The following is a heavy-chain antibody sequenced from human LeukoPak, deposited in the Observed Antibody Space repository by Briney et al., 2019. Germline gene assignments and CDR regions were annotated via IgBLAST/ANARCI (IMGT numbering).Heavy chain of an antibody. CDR2: IRYDGSNK. D-gene: IGHD3-10*01. CDR3: AKDLDYYGSGSYTFDY. J-gene: IGHJ4*02. V-gene: IGHV3-30*02. CDR1: GFTFSSHG. Sequence: GGSLRLSCAASGFTFSSHGMHWVRQAPGKGLEWVAFIRYDGSNKFYADSVKGRFTISRDNSKNTLYLQMNSLRAEDTAVYYCAKDLDYYGSGSYTFDYWGQGTLVTVSS.